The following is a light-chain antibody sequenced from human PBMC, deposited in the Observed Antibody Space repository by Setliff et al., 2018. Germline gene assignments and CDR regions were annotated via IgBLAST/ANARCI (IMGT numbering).Light chain of an antibody. V-gene: IGLV2-23*02. CDR1: SSDVGSYKL. Sequence: QSALTQPASVSGSPGQSITISCIGTSSDVGSYKLVSWYQQHPGKAPKLIIYEVXXXXSXXXXXXXXXXXXXTASLTISGLQAEDETDYYCYSYAGSSTFLVFGGGTKVTV. CDR2: EVX. J-gene: IGLJ2*01. CDR3: YSYAGSSTFLV.